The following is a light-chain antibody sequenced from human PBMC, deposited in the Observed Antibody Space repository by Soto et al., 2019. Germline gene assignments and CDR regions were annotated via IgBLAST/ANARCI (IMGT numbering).Light chain of an antibody. CDR1: RSGVGTYDY. V-gene: IGLV2-14*01. J-gene: IGLJ1*01. CDR2: EVT. Sequence: SAPNQPASLSGAPGQSIPISSTGTRSGVGTYDYVSWYQQYPDKAPKLIIYEVTQRPSGVSNRFSGSKSGNTASLTISGLQAEDEADYYCSSHTSVTTRVFGTGTKVTVL. CDR3: SSHTSVTTRV.